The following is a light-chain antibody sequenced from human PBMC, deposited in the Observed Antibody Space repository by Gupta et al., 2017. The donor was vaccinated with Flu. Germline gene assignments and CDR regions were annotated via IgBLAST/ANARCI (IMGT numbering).Light chain of an antibody. CDR3: QAWDRGAVV. J-gene: IGLJ2*01. CDR1: SLGDNF. Sequence: SFDLTQPPSLSVDPGQTDTITCSGDSLGDNFASWYQHRPGQSPLLVIYQDSKRPAGIPDRFSGANSGNTATLTVSGTQPMDEADYYCQAWDRGAVVFGGGTRLTVL. V-gene: IGLV3-1*01. CDR2: QDS.